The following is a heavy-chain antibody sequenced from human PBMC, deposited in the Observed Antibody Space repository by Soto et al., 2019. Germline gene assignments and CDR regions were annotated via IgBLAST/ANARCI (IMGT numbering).Heavy chain of an antibody. CDR3: GRLVHCFSTSCCFGL. Sequence: SETLSLSCTVPGGSISPNSLSRSRIRQPPGKGLEWIGSIYYSGTTYYTSSLRGRVAISVDSSKYQFSLKMSPVTAADTAVYYCGRLVHCFSTSCCFGLWGQGTLVTVS. CDR1: GGSISPNSLS. J-gene: IGHJ4*02. CDR2: IYYSGTT. V-gene: IGHV4-39*01. D-gene: IGHD2-2*01.